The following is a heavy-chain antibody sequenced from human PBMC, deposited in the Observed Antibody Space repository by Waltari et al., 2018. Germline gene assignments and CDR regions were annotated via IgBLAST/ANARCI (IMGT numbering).Heavy chain of an antibody. CDR1: GYTFTSYA. CDR3: ARDVTTVAGTKNWFDP. V-gene: IGHV1-3*01. Sequence: QVQLVQSGAEVKKPGASVKVSCKASGYTFTSYAMHWVRQAPGQRLEWMGWINAGNGNTKYSQKFQGRVTITRDTSASTAYMELSSLRSEDTAVYYCARDVTTVAGTKNWFDPWGQGTLVTVSS. CDR2: INAGNGNT. J-gene: IGHJ5*02. D-gene: IGHD6-19*01.